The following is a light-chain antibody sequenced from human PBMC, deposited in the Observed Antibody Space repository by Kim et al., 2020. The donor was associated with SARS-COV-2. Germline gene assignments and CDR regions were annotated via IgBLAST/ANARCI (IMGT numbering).Light chain of an antibody. Sequence: TVIIPCTGSSSNIGPGDNVQWFQQLPGKAPKVLIHDDQSRPSGVPDRFSASKSGTSASLAITGLQAEDEAVYFCQSYDSGLSISVFGGGTQLTVL. CDR3: QSYDSGLSISV. J-gene: IGLJ3*02. CDR2: DDQ. V-gene: IGLV1-40*01. CDR1: SSNIGPGDN.